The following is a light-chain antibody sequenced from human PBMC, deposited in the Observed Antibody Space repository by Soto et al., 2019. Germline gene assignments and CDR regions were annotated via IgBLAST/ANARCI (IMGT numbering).Light chain of an antibody. CDR2: LNNDGSH. Sequence: QPVLTQSPSASASLGASVKLTCTLSSGHSSYAIAWHQKQPGKGPRYLMDLNNDGSHTTGDGIPDRFSGSSSRADRYLIIAILQSEDAADYYCQTWGTGFQVFGGGTKLTVL. J-gene: IGLJ2*01. V-gene: IGLV4-69*01. CDR3: QTWGTGFQV. CDR1: SGHSSYA.